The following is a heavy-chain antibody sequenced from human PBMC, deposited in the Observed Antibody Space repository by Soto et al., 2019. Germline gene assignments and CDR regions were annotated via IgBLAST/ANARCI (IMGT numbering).Heavy chain of an antibody. D-gene: IGHD2-21*02. V-gene: IGHV4-30-2*01. CDR1: GGSISSGGYS. J-gene: IGHJ5*02. Sequence: QLQLQESGSGLVKPSQTLSLTCAVSGGSISSGGYSWSWIRQPPGKGLEWIGYIYHSGSTYYNPSLKSRVTIAVDRSKNQFSLKLSSVTAADTAVYYCARGRDSCGGDCLNWFDPWGQGTLVTVSS. CDR2: IYHSGST. CDR3: ARGRDSCGGDCLNWFDP.